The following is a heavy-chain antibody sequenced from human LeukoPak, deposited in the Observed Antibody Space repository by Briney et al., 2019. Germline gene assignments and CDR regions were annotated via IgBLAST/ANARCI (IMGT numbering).Heavy chain of an antibody. Sequence: GASVKVSCKASGGTLSSYAISWVRQAPGQGLEWMGGLIPIFGTANYAQKFQGRVTISADESTSTAYMELSSLRSEDTAVYYCATSESNQLPAPYFDYWGQGTVVTVSS. CDR1: GGTLSSYA. J-gene: IGHJ4*02. CDR3: ATSESNQLPAPYFDY. V-gene: IGHV1-69*13. D-gene: IGHD2-2*01. CDR2: LIPIFGTA.